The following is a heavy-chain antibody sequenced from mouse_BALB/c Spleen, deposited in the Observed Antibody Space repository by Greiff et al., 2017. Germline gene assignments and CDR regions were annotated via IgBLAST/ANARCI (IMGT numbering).Heavy chain of an antibody. Sequence: LQQPGSELVRPGASVKLSCKASGYTFTSYWMHWVKQRPGQGLEWIGNIYPGSGSTNYDEKFKSKATLTVDTSSSTAYMQLSSLTSEDSSVYYCARVYYDNYDAMDYWGQGTSVTVSS. D-gene: IGHD2-1*01. CDR3: ARVYYDNYDAMDY. CDR1: GYTFTSYW. CDR2: IYPGSGST. J-gene: IGHJ4*01. V-gene: IGHV1S22*01.